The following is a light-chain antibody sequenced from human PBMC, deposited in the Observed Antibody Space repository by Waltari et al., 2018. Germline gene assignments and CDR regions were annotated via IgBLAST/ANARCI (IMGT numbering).Light chain of an antibody. V-gene: IGKV1-5*03. CDR1: QSGNRW. J-gene: IGKJ1*01. Sequence: DIQMTQSPSTLPASVGDKVTTTCRASQSGNRWLAWYQQKPGKAPKLLIYKASALQNGVAPRFSGGGSGTEFTLTISNPQPDDSSTYYCQQYEAFPVTFGHGTKVEIK. CDR3: QQYEAFPVT. CDR2: KAS.